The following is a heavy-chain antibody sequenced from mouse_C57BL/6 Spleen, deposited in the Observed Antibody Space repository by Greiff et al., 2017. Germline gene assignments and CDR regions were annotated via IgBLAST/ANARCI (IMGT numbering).Heavy chain of an antibody. V-gene: IGHV1-80*01. Sequence: QVQLQQSGAELVKPGASVKISCKASGYAFSSYWMNWVKQRPGKGLEWIGQIYPGDGDTNYNGKFKGKATLTADTSSSTAYMQLSSLTSEASAVYFCASAGARDDYALDYWGQGTSVTVSA. CDR1: GYAFSSYW. J-gene: IGHJ4*01. CDR3: ASAGARDDYALDY. D-gene: IGHD3-3*01. CDR2: IYPGDGDT.